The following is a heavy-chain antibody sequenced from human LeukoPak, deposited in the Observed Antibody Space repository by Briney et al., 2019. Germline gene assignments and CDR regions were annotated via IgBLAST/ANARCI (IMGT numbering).Heavy chain of an antibody. CDR2: INHSGST. D-gene: IGHD6-13*01. CDR3: ARPLIAAAGAYYYYYMDV. J-gene: IGHJ6*03. CDR1: VGSFSGYY. V-gene: IGHV4-34*01. Sequence: SETLSLTCAVYVGSFSGYYWSWIRQPPGKGLEWIGEINHSGSTNYNPSLKSRVTISVDTSKNQFSLKLSSVTAADTAVYYCARPLIAAAGAYYYYYMDVWGKGTTVTVSS.